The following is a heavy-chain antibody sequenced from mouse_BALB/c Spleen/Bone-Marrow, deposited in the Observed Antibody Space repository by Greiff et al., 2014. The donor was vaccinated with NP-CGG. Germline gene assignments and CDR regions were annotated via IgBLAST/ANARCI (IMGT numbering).Heavy chain of an antibody. CDR3: ARDGDYRYAWFAF. CDR1: GFTFNDYF. V-gene: IGHV5-4*02. CDR2: ISDGGNYT. J-gene: IGHJ3*01. D-gene: IGHD2-14*01. Sequence: EVMLVESGGALVKPGGSLKLSCAASGFTFNDYFMYWVRQTPEKRLEWVATISDGGNYTCYPDSVKGRFTISRDNAKNNLHLQMNSLKSEDTAKYFCARDGDYRYAWFAFWGQGTLVTVSA.